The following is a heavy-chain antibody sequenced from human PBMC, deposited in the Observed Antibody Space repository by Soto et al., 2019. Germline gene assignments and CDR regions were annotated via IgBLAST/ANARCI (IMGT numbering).Heavy chain of an antibody. CDR1: GGSISSGGYY. CDR2: IYYSGST. V-gene: IGHV4-31*03. Sequence: SETLSLTCTVSGGSISSGGYYWSWIRQHPGKGLEWIGYIYYSGSTYYNPSLKSRVTISVDTSKNQFSLKLSSVTAADTAVYCGAGEPCFYGLFCSDYWGQGTLVTVSS. D-gene: IGHD2-2*01. CDR3: AGEPCFYGLFCSDY. J-gene: IGHJ4*02.